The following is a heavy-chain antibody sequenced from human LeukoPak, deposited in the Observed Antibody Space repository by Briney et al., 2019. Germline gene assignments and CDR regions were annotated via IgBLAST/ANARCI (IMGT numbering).Heavy chain of an antibody. J-gene: IGHJ4*02. CDR1: GFTFSSYA. CDR2: ISSNGGST. CDR3: ARRYYYDSSGYYLDY. V-gene: IGHV3-64*01. Sequence: GGSLRLSCAASGFTFSSYAMHWVRQAPGKGLEYASAISSNGGSTYYANSVKGRFTISRDNSKNTLYLQMGSLRAEDMAVYYCARRYYYDSSGYYLDYWGQGTLVTVSS. D-gene: IGHD3-22*01.